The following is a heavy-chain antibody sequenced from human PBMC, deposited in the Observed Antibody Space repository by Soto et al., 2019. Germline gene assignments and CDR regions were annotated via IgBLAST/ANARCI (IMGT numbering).Heavy chain of an antibody. V-gene: IGHV1-18*01. CDR2: ISAYSGNT. Sequence: QVQLVQSGPEVKKPGASVKVSCKASGYSFSSYSITWVRQAPGQGLEWMGWISAYSGNTHFAQNFQDRVILTTDTSTNTAYMKLRSLKSDDTAIYYCARERGGFDYFDYWGQGTQVTVSS. CDR1: GYSFSSYS. CDR3: ARERGGFDYFDY. J-gene: IGHJ4*02. D-gene: IGHD5-12*01.